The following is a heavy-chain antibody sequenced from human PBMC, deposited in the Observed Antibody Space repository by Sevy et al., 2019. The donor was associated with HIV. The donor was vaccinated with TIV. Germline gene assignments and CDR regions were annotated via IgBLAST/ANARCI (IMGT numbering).Heavy chain of an antibody. Sequence: SETLSLTCTVSGGSITSLYWNWIRQPPGKGLEWIANIYYNGHINYNPSLKSRVTLSLDTSKNHFSLRLISVTAADTAMYYCAGENAWGRGYSWGQGTLVTFSS. J-gene: IGHJ4*02. CDR3: AGENAWGRGYS. CDR1: GGSITSLY. CDR2: IYYNGHI. D-gene: IGHD1-26*01. V-gene: IGHV4-59*08.